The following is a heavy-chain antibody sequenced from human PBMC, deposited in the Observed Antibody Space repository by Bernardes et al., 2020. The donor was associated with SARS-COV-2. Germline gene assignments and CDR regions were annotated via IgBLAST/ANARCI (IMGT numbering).Heavy chain of an antibody. CDR2: ISGGGGTT. J-gene: IGHJ4*02. V-gene: IGHV3-23*01. CDR1: GFTLSFYA. Sequence: WLSLSCAASGFTLSFYAMSWVRQAPGKGLQWVAAISGGGGTTYYTDSVKGRFTISRDNSRNALYLQMNSLGADDTAVYYCAKPYSTGWYELDSWGQGTLVTVSS. CDR3: AKPYSTGWYELDS. D-gene: IGHD6-19*01.